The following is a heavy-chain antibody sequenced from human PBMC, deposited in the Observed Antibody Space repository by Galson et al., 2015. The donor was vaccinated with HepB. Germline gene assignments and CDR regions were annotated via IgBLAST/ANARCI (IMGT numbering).Heavy chain of an antibody. D-gene: IGHD4-23*01. CDR1: GGSFSGYY. J-gene: IGHJ4*02. Sequence: TLSLTCAVYGGSFSGYYWSWIRQPPGKGLEWIGEINHSGSTNYNPSLKSRVTISVDTSKNQFSLKLSSVTAADTAVYYCARSLSRTVVGKGLGYWGQGTLVTVSS. CDR2: INHSGST. V-gene: IGHV4-34*01. CDR3: ARSLSRTVVGKGLGY.